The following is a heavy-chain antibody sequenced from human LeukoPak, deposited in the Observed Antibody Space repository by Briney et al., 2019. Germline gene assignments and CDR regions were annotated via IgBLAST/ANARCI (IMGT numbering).Heavy chain of an antibody. J-gene: IGHJ6*03. V-gene: IGHV3-66*02. CDR1: APSMGREY. D-gene: IGHD1-7*01. CDR3: ATVTGTMVNYHYYHFMDV. Sequence: GFSLGGCAPSMGREYISGVGVALKKRLEWVSVIYSGGSTYYADSVKGRFTISRDNSKNTLNLHMISLRGEDSAVYYCATVTGTMVNYHYYHFMDVWGKGTTVTVSS. CDR2: IYSGGST.